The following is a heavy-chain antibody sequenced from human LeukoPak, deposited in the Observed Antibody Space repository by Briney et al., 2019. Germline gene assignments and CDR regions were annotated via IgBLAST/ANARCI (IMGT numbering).Heavy chain of an antibody. CDR3: ARQDVSHGVFDY. CDR2: ISDSGNTL. Sequence: GGSLRLSCAASGFTFSNYGMNWVRQAPGKGLEWVSYISDSGNTLNHADSVKGRFTISRDNAKNSLYLQMSSLRDEDTAVYYCARQDVSHGVFDYWGQGTLVTVSS. D-gene: IGHD2-15*01. CDR1: GFTFSNYG. J-gene: IGHJ4*02. V-gene: IGHV3-48*02.